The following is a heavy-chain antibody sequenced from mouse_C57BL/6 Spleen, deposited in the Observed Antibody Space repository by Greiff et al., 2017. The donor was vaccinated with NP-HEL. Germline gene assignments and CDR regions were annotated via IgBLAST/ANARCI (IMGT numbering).Heavy chain of an antibody. CDR3: ARTARIKY. CDR2: ISYSGST. D-gene: IGHD1-2*01. Sequence: EVKLQESGPGLVKPSQSLSLTCTVTGYSITSGYGWNWIRQFPGNKLEWMGYISYSGSTNYNPSIKSRISITRDTSKNQFFLQLNSVTTEDTATYYWARTARIKYWGQGTTLTVSS. J-gene: IGHJ2*01. V-gene: IGHV3-2*02. CDR1: GYSITSGYG.